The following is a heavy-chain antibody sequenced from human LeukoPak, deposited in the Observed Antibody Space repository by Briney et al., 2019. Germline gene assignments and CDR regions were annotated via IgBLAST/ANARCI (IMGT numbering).Heavy chain of an antibody. J-gene: IGHJ3*02. D-gene: IGHD6-13*01. CDR2: IYYSGTT. V-gene: IGHV4-59*08. CDR3: ARHAGYSSSWPRGAFDI. CDR1: GGSIGTYS. Sequence: SETLSLTCTVSGGSIGTYSWNWIRQPPGKGLEWIGYIYYSGTTNYNPSLKSRVTISVDTSKNQFSLKLSSVTVADTAVYYCARHAGYSSSWPRGAFDIWGQGTMVTVSS.